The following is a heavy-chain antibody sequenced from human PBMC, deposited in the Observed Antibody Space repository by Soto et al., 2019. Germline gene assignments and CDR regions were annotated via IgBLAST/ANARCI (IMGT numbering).Heavy chain of an antibody. D-gene: IGHD4-17*01. CDR2: ISSRGTDI. CDR1: GFLFSTST. CDR3: ATLGRADYPPLAA. J-gene: IGHJ5*02. Sequence: QARLVQSGGGLVQSGRSPTLSCEASGFLFSTSTLNWVRRAPGKGLEWVAEISSRGTDIYYADSVKGRFTISRDNSKNTLYLLLDRVKSDDTAVYFCATLGRADYPPLAAWGQGTLVTVSS. V-gene: IGHV3-30*14.